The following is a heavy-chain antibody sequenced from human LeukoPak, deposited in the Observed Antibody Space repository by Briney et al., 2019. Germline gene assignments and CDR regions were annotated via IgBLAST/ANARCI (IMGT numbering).Heavy chain of an antibody. D-gene: IGHD6-6*01. Sequence: RASETLSLTCAVSGGSISSNNWWGWVRQPPGRGLEWIGEIYHSGSPNYNPPLKSRVTISVDKSRNHFSLNLSSVTAADTAVYYCAMYSSSSVYWGQGTLVTVSS. V-gene: IGHV4-4*02. CDR3: AMYSSSSVY. CDR1: GGSISSNNW. CDR2: IYHSGSP. J-gene: IGHJ4*02.